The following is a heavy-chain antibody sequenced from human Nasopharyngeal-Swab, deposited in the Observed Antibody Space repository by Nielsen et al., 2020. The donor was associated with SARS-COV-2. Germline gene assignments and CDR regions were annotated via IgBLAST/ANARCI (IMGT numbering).Heavy chain of an antibody. CDR2: IYYSGST. CDR3: ARAATVSYAFDI. Sequence: SETLSLTCTVSGGSISSYYWSWIRQPPGKGLEWIGYIYYSGSTNYNPSLKSRVTISVDTSKNQFSLKLSSVTAADTAVYYCARAATVSYAFDIWGQGTMVTVSS. V-gene: IGHV4-59*01. J-gene: IGHJ3*02. CDR1: GGSISSYY. D-gene: IGHD4-17*01.